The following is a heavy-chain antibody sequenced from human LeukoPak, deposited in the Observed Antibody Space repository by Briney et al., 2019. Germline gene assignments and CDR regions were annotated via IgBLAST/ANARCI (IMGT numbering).Heavy chain of an antibody. D-gene: IGHD5-12*01. CDR1: GYSISSGYY. V-gene: IGHV4-38-2*02. J-gene: IGHJ4*02. Sequence: SETLFLTCTVSGYSISSGYYWGWIRQPPGKGLEWIGSIYHSGSTYYNPSLKSRVTISVDTSKNQFSLKLSSVTAADTAVYYCARSEWLRPYYFDYWGQGTLVTVSS. CDR3: ARSEWLRPYYFDY. CDR2: IYHSGST.